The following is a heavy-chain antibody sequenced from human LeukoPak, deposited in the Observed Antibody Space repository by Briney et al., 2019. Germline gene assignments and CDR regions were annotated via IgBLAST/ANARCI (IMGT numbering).Heavy chain of an antibody. CDR3: ARARTVTHFDY. CDR1: GFTLSSYW. J-gene: IGHJ4*02. V-gene: IGHV3-7*01. Sequence: GGSLRLSCAASGFTLSSYWMSWVRQAPGKGLEWVANIKQDGSEKYYVDSVKGRFTISRDNAKNSLYLQMNSLRAEDTAVYYCARARTVTHFDYWGQGTLVTVSS. D-gene: IGHD4-17*01. CDR2: IKQDGSEK.